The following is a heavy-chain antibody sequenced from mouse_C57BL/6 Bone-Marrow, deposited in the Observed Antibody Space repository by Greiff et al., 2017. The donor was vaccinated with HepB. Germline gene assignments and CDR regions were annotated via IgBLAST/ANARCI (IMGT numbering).Heavy chain of an antibody. CDR3: AIGGRQLRLPWFAY. CDR1: GYTFTSYW. V-gene: IGHV1-50*01. D-gene: IGHD3-2*02. J-gene: IGHJ3*01. Sequence: VQLQQPGAELVKPGASVKLSCKASGYTFTSYWMQWVKQRPGQGLEWIGEIDPSDSYTNYNQKFKGKATLTVATSSSTAYMQLSSLTSEDSAVYYCAIGGRQLRLPWFAYWGQGTLVTVSA. CDR2: IDPSDSYT.